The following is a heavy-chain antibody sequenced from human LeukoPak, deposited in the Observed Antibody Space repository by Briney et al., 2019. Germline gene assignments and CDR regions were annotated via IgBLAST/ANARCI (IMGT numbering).Heavy chain of an antibody. CDR3: VREYALDL. J-gene: IGHJ3*01. Sequence: PGGSLRLSCAASGFSFSTYSMNWVRQAPGKGPEWVSSISSSSGDIYYGDSVKGRFTISRDNAKNSLYLQMNSLRIDDTAVYYCVREYALDLWGQGTMVTVSS. CDR2: ISSSSGDI. V-gene: IGHV3-21*01. CDR1: GFSFSTYS.